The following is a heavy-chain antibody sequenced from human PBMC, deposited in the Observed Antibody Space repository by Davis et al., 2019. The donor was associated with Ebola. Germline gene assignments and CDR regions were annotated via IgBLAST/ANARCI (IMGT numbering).Heavy chain of an antibody. J-gene: IGHJ5*02. Sequence: PSETLSLTCTVSGGSISSGGYYWSWIRQHPGKGLEWIGYIYYSGSTYYNPSLKSRVTISVDTSKNQFSLKLSSVTAADTAVYYCAGFAVAGSNWFDPWGQGTLVTVSS. CDR1: GGSISSGGYY. D-gene: IGHD6-19*01. CDR2: IYYSGST. CDR3: AGFAVAGSNWFDP. V-gene: IGHV4-31*03.